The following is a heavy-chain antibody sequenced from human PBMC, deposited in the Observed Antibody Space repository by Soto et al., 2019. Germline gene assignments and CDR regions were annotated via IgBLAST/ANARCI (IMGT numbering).Heavy chain of an antibody. CDR1: GGSISSYY. D-gene: IGHD3-10*01. CDR2: IYFSGST. CDR3: AILRGLWFGESRTNWFDP. Sequence: QVQLQESGPGLVKPSETLSLTCTVSGGSISSYYWSWIRQPPGKGLEWIGYIYFSGSTNYNPSLKSRVTISVDTSKNQFSLKLSSVTAADTAVYYCAILRGLWFGESRTNWFDPWGQGTLVTVSS. V-gene: IGHV4-59*08. J-gene: IGHJ5*02.